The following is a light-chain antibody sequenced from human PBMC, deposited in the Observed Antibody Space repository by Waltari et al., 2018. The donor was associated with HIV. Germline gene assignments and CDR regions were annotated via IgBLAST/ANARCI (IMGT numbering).Light chain of an antibody. CDR3: SSYTSNNTWV. CDR2: SVS. Sequence: EVPKVLIFSVSNRPSGVSSRFSGSKAGNTASLTLSGLQAEDEADYYCSSYTSNNTWVFGGGTKLTVL. V-gene: IGLV2-14*03. J-gene: IGLJ3*02.